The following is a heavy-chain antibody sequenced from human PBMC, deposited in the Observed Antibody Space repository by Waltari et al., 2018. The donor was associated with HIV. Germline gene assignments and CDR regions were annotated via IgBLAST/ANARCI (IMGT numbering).Heavy chain of an antibody. CDR2: INPNSGGT. Sequence: QVQLVQSGAEVKKPGASVKVSCKASGYTFTGYYMHWVRPAPGQGLEWMGWINPNSGGTNYAQKFQGRVTMTRDTSISTAYMELSRLRSDDTAVYYCARGTDYYDSSGYYLTRYFQHWGQGTLVTVSS. CDR1: GYTFTGYY. D-gene: IGHD3-22*01. V-gene: IGHV1-2*02. J-gene: IGHJ1*01. CDR3: ARGTDYYDSSGYYLTRYFQH.